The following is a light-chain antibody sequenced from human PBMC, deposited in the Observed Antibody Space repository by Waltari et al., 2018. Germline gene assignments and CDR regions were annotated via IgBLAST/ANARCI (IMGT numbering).Light chain of an antibody. V-gene: IGKV4-1*01. CDR1: PRVFYDSNNNNY. CDR2: WSS. Sequence: DIVMSQSPACLAVSLCGRANLKCKSSPRVFYDSNNNNYLAWYQQKPGQAPKLLFYWSSTRESGVPERFSGSGSGTDFSLTISSLQAEDVAVYYCQQYYNIPLTFGGGTKLEIK. J-gene: IGKJ4*01. CDR3: QQYYNIPLT.